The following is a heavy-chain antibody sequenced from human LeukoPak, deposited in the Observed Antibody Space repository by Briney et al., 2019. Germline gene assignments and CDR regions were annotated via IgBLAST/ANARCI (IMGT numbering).Heavy chain of an antibody. V-gene: IGHV3-30-3*01. CDR1: IFIFRSYD. J-gene: IGHJ6*01. CDR3: ARVRNYSDLRRLYGMDV. Sequence: PGGPLRLSCAASIFIFRSYDVQGVREAPGKGLEGVQVISYDGSEKYCGDCVKRRFPISRDNSENTLYLQMNSLRGEGTAVYYCARVRNYSDLRRLYGMDVWRQATTVTVS. CDR2: ISYDGSEK. D-gene: IGHD4-11*01.